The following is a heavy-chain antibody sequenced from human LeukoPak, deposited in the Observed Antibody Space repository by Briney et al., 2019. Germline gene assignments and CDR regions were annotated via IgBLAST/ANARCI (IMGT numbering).Heavy chain of an antibody. D-gene: IGHD4-17*01. CDR3: AGGVGDSYYYYYMVV. Sequence: SETLSLTCTVSGGSISSYCWSWIRQPAGKGLEWIGRIYTSGSTNYNPSLKSRVTMSVDTSKNQFSLKLSSVTAADTAVYYCAGGVGDSYYYYYMVVWGKGTTVTVSS. CDR2: IYTSGST. J-gene: IGHJ6*03. CDR1: GGSISSYC. V-gene: IGHV4-4*07.